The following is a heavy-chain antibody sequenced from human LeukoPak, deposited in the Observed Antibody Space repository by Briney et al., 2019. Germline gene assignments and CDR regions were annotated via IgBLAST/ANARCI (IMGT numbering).Heavy chain of an antibody. V-gene: IGHV4-59*12. D-gene: IGHD6-19*01. CDR3: ARMGRIAVAGLDY. CDR2: IYYSGYT. J-gene: IGHJ4*02. CDR1: GGSISSYY. Sequence: SETLSLTCTVSGGSISSYYWSWIRQPPGKGLEWIGDIYYSGYTNYNPSLKSRVTISVDTSKNQFSLKLNSVTAADTAVYYCARMGRIAVAGLDYWGQGTLVTVSS.